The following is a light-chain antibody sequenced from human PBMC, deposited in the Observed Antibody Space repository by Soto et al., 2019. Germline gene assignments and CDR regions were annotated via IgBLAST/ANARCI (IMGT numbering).Light chain of an antibody. Sequence: EIVLTQSPATLSLSPGERATLSCRASQSVSSYLAWYQQKPGQAPRLLIYDASNRATGIPARFSGSGSGTDFTLHISSLEPEDFAVYYCQQRSNWPLALTFGGGTKVEIK. CDR1: QSVSSY. J-gene: IGKJ4*01. V-gene: IGKV3-11*01. CDR3: QQRSNWPLALT. CDR2: DAS.